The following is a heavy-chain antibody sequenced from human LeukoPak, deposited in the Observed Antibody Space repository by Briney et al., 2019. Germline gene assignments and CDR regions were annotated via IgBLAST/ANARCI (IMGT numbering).Heavy chain of an antibody. D-gene: IGHD3-22*01. CDR1: GFTFSSYA. CDR2: ISYDGSNK. CDR3: ARRRDYYDSSGYLYYFDY. J-gene: IGHJ4*02. V-gene: IGHV3-30-3*01. Sequence: GGSLRLSCAASGFTFSSYAMHWVRQAPGKGLEWVAVISYDGSNKYYADSVKSRFTISRDNSKNTLYLQMNSLRAEDTAVYYCARRRDYYDSSGYLYYFDYWGQGTLVTVSS.